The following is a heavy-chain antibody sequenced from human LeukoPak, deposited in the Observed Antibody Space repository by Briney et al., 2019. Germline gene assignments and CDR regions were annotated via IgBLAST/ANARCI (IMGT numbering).Heavy chain of an antibody. D-gene: IGHD5-12*01. CDR2: TYYRSKWYY. Sequence: SQTLSLTCAISGDSVSSSSTTWNWVRQSPSRGLEWLGRTYYRSKWYYDYAVSVKSRMTINPDTSKNQFSLQLSSVTPEDTAVYYCARGATTYFDYWGQGTLVTVSS. V-gene: IGHV6-1*01. CDR1: GDSVSSSSTT. J-gene: IGHJ4*02. CDR3: ARGATTYFDY.